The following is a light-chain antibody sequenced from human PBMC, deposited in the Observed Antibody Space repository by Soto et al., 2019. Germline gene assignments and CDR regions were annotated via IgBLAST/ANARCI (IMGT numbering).Light chain of an antibody. Sequence: EIVLTQSPDTLSLSPGERGTLSCRASQTIGDNDLAWYQQKPGQAPRLLIYGASSRATGIPDRFSGSGSGTDFTLTISSLQSEDFAVYYCQQYNNWLTWTFGQGTKV. CDR1: QTIGDND. J-gene: IGKJ1*01. CDR2: GAS. CDR3: QQYNNWLTWT. V-gene: IGKV3-20*01.